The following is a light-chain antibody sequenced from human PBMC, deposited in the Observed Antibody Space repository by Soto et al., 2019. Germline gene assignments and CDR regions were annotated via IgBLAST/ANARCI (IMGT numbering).Light chain of an antibody. CDR3: SSYASSSTYV. Sequence: ALTQPASVSGSPGQSITISCTGTSSDVGYYNHVSWYQQHPGKAPKLMIYDVTNRPSGVSNRFFGSKSGNTASLTISGLQAQDEAAYYCSSYASSSTYVLGNGTKVTV. CDR1: SSDVGYYNH. J-gene: IGLJ1*01. CDR2: DVT. V-gene: IGLV2-14*03.